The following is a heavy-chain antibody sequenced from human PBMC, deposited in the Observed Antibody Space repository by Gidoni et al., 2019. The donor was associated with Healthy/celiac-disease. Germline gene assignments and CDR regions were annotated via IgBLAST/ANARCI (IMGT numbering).Heavy chain of an antibody. CDR3: TRDPGALYSSSWYEY. Sequence: EVQLVESGGGLVQPGRSLRLSCTASGFTFGDYAMSWFRQAPGKGLEWVGFIRSKAYGGTTEYAASVKGRFTISRDDSKSIAYLQMNSLKTEDTAVYYCTRDPGALYSSSWYEYWGQGTLVTVSS. J-gene: IGHJ4*02. V-gene: IGHV3-49*03. CDR1: GFTFGDYA. CDR2: IRSKAYGGTT. D-gene: IGHD6-13*01.